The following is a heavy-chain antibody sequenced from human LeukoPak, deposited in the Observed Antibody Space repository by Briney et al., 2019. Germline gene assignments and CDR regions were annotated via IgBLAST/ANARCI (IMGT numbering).Heavy chain of an antibody. CDR1: GGSISSGGYS. V-gene: IGHV4-30-2*01. CDR2: IHHSGST. J-gene: IGHJ6*02. D-gene: IGHD4-23*01. CDR3: ARDPETITVASPDYYYYGMDV. Sequence: SETLSLTYTVSGGSISSGGYSWSWIRQPPGKGLVWIGYIHHSGSTYYNPSLKSRVTISVDRSKKQFSLKLSSVTAADTAVYYCARDPETITVASPDYYYYGMDVWGQGTTVTVSS.